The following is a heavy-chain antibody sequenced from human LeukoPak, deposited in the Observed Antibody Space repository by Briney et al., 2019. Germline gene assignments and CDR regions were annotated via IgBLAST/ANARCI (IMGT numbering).Heavy chain of an antibody. CDR3: AKVTGTTSRRAPFDY. CDR1: GFTFSSYA. CDR2: ISGSGGST. J-gene: IGHJ4*02. Sequence: GGSLRLSCAASGFTFSSYAMSWVRQAPGKGLELVSAISGSGGSTYYADSVKGRFTISRDNSKNTLYLQMNSLRAEDTAVYYCAKVTGTTSRRAPFDYWGQGTLVTVSS. V-gene: IGHV3-23*01. D-gene: IGHD1-7*01.